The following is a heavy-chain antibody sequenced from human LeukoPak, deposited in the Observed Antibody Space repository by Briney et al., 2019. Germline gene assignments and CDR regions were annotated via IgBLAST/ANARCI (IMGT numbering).Heavy chain of an antibody. CDR3: ARMRGRYQPTYYYYGMDV. J-gene: IGHJ6*02. V-gene: IGHV4-4*07. Sequence: PSETLSLTCTVSGGSISSYYWSWIRQPAGQGLEWIGRIYTSGSTKYNPSLKSRVTMSVDTSKNQFSLKLSSVTAADTAVYYCARMRGRYQPTYYYYGMDVWGQGTTVTVSS. CDR2: IYTSGST. CDR1: GGSISSYY. D-gene: IGHD2-2*01.